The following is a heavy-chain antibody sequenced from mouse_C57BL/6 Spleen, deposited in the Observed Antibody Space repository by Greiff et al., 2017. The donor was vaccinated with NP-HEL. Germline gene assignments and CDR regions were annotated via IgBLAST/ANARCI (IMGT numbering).Heavy chain of an antibody. CDR2: IYPGNSDT. Sequence: EVQLQQSGTVLARPGASVKMSCKTSGYTFTSYWMHWVKQRPGQGLEWIGAIYPGNSDTSYNQKFKGKAKLTAVTSASTAYMELSSLTNEDSAVYYCKRETGKVLLDYWGQGTALTVSS. D-gene: IGHD2-14*01. J-gene: IGHJ2*01. V-gene: IGHV1-5*01. CDR3: KRETGKVLLDY. CDR1: GYTFTSYW.